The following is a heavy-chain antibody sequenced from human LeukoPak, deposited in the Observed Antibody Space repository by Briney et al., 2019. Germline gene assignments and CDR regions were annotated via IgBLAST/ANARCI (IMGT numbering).Heavy chain of an antibody. Sequence: GGSLRLSCAASGFTFSSYAMSWVRQAPGKGLEWVSAISGSGGSTYYADSVKGRFTISRDNSKNTLYLQMNSLRGEDTAVYYCAKDRRVLRYFDWSDYWGQGTLVTVSS. CDR1: GFTFSSYA. CDR3: AKDRRVLRYFDWSDY. CDR2: ISGSGGST. V-gene: IGHV3-23*01. J-gene: IGHJ4*02. D-gene: IGHD3-9*01.